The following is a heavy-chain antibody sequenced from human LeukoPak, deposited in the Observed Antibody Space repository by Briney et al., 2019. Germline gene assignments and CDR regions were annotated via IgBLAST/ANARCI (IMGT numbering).Heavy chain of an antibody. CDR1: GFTFSSFG. CDR2: ISYDGSDK. J-gene: IGHJ4*02. Sequence: GGSLRLSCAVSGFTFSSFGMHWVRQAPGKGLEWVAVISYDGSDKYYADSVKGRFTISRDNSKNTLYLQMNSLRAEDTAVYFCAKVQWSSSVSFDYWGQGALVTVSP. V-gene: IGHV3-30*18. D-gene: IGHD6-19*01. CDR3: AKVQWSSSVSFDY.